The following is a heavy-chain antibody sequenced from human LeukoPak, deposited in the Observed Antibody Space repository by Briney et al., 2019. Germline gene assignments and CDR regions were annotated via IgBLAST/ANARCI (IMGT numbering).Heavy chain of an antibody. V-gene: IGHV1-46*01. CDR2: INPGAGST. J-gene: IGHJ3*02. CDR1: GYTFTSYY. D-gene: IGHD1-1*01. Sequence: GASVKVSCKASGYTFTSYYMHWVRQAPGQGLEWMGIINPGAGSTSYAQKFQGRLTMTSDTSTSTVYMQLSSLRSEDTAVYYCARDGNDAFDIWGQGTMVTVSP. CDR3: ARDGNDAFDI.